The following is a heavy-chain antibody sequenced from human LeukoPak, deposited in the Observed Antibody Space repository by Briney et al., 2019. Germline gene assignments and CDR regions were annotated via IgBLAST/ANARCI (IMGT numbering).Heavy chain of an antibody. CDR1: GFTFSSYS. CDR2: ISSSSSYI. CDR3: AKDANYYSYYLDV. J-gene: IGHJ6*03. Sequence: AGGSLRLSCAASGFTFSSYSMNWVRQAPGKGLEWVSSISSSSSYIYYADSVKGRFTISRDNAKNSLYLQMNSLRAEDTAVYYCAKDANYYSYYLDVWGKGTTVTVSS. V-gene: IGHV3-21*04.